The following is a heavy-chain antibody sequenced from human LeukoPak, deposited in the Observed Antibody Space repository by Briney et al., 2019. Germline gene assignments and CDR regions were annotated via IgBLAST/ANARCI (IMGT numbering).Heavy chain of an antibody. V-gene: IGHV4-34*01. CDR2: INHSGST. CDR1: GFTFSSYW. CDR3: ARVEHYDSSGTDAFDI. J-gene: IGHJ3*02. D-gene: IGHD3-22*01. Sequence: GSLRLSCAASGFTFSSYWMSWIRQPPGKGLEWVGEINHSGSTNYNPSLKSRVTISVDTSKNQFSLKLSSVTAADTAVYYCARVEHYDSSGTDAFDIWGQGTMVTVSS.